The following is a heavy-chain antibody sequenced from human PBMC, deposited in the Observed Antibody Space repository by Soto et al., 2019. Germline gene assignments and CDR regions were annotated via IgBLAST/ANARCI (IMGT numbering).Heavy chain of an antibody. V-gene: IGHV1-2*04. Sequence: QVQLVQSGAEVKKPGASVKVSCKASGYTFTGDYMHWVRQAPGQGLEWIGWINPNSGGTNYAQKFQGCVTMTRDTSISTAYMELSRLRSDDTSVYYCARDKDPLTTVTTGWFDPWGQGTLVTVSS. CDR3: ARDKDPLTTVTTGWFDP. CDR2: INPNSGGT. D-gene: IGHD4-4*01. J-gene: IGHJ5*02. CDR1: GYTFTGDY.